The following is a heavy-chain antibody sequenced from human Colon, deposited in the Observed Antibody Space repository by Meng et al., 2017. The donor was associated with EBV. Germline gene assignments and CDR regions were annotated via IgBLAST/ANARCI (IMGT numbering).Heavy chain of an antibody. CDR1: VGSIGSYY. CDR3: ARHFINWFDP. CDR2: IYYSGST. J-gene: IGHJ5*02. Sequence: QVHLRVWGPWVVKPSEALSLPCTGSVGSIGSYYWSWFRQPPGKGLEWIGYIYYSGSTNYNPSLKSRVTISVDTSKNQFSLKLSSVTAADTAVYYCARHFINWFDPWGQGTLVTVSS. V-gene: IGHV4-59*08.